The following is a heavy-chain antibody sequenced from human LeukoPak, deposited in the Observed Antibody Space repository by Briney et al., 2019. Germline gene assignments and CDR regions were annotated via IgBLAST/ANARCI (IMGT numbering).Heavy chain of an antibody. CDR1: GFTFSDYS. CDR3: AKGIITMIVVVTVDY. D-gene: IGHD3-22*01. V-gene: IGHV3-48*01. J-gene: IGHJ4*02. Sequence: GGSLRLSCAASGFTFSDYSMNWVRQAPGKGLEWISYISSSSRTIYYADSVKGRFTISRDNAKNSLYLQMNSLRPEDTAVYYCAKGIITMIVVVTVDYWGQGTLVTVSS. CDR2: ISSSSRTI.